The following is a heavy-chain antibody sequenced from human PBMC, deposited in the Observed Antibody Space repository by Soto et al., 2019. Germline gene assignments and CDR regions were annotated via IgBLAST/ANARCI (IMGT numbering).Heavy chain of an antibody. V-gene: IGHV1-18*01. CDR1: GYTFTSYG. D-gene: IGHD3-3*01. J-gene: IGHJ4*02. CDR3: ARAPYITIFGVVIIGSAVDY. Sequence: ASVKVSCKASGYTFTSYGISWVRQAPGQGLEWMGWISAYNGNTNYARKLQGRVTMTTDTSTSTAYMELRSLRSDDTAVYYCARAPYITIFGVVIIGSAVDYWGQGTLVTVSS. CDR2: ISAYNGNT.